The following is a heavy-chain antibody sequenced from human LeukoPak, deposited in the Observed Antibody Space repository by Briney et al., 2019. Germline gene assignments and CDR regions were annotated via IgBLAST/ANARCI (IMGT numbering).Heavy chain of an antibody. CDR1: GYTFTGYY. CDR3: ARGSRNHFDF. J-gene: IGHJ4*02. CDR2: TNPNSGGT. D-gene: IGHD2-15*01. Sequence: ASVKVSCKASGYTFTGYYVHWVRQAPGQGLEWMGWTNPNSGGTNYAQKFQGRVTMTRDTSITTAYTELSSLRYDDTAVYYCARGSRNHFDFWGQGTLVTVSS. V-gene: IGHV1-2*02.